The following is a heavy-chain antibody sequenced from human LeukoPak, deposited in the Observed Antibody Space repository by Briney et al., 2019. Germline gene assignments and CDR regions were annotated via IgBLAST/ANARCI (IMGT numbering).Heavy chain of an antibody. J-gene: IGHJ4*02. Sequence: GGSLRLSCTVSGFIFEDYAMHWVRQVPGKGLEWVSSITSNSGYVLYADSVKGRFSISRDNAKNSLYLQMNSLRTEDMAVYYCVQDSYAISSSGSTFASWGQGTLVTVSS. CDR2: ITSNSGYV. V-gene: IGHV3-9*03. CDR1: GFIFEDYA. CDR3: VQDSYAISSSGSTFAS. D-gene: IGHD2-2*01.